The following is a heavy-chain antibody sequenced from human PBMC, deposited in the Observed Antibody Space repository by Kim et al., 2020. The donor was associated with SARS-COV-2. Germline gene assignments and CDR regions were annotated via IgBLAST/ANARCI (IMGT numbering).Heavy chain of an antibody. D-gene: IGHD1-26*01. CDR1: GFTFSSYG. V-gene: IGHV3-33*01. CDR3: ARGENHYYGMDV. CDR2: IWYDGSNK. Sequence: GGSLRLSCAASGFTFSSYGMHWVRQAPGKGLEWVAVIWYDGSNKYYADSVKGRFTISRDNSKNTLYLQMNSLRAEDTAVYYCARGENHYYGMDVWGQGTTVTVSS. J-gene: IGHJ6*02.